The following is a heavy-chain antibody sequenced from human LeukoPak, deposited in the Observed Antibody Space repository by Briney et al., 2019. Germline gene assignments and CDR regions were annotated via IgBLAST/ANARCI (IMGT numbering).Heavy chain of an antibody. J-gene: IGHJ4*02. D-gene: IGHD3-10*01. CDR2: ISYDGSNK. CDR3: AKDRDITMVRGVIISSAFDY. Sequence: GGSLRLSCAASGFTFSSYGMHWVRQAPGKGLEWVAVISYDGSNKYYADSVKGRFTISRDNSKNTLYLQMNSLRAEDTAVYYCAKDRDITMVRGVIISSAFDYWGQGTLVTVSS. CDR1: GFTFSSYG. V-gene: IGHV3-30*18.